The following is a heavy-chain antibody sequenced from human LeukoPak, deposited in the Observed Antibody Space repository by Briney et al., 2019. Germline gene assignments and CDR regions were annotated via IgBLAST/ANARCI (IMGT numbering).Heavy chain of an antibody. V-gene: IGHV4-34*01. Sequence: SETLSLTCAVYGGSFSGYYWSWIRQPPGKGLEWIGEINHSGSTNYNPSLKSRVTISVDTSKNQFSLKLSSVTAADTAVYYCARESDGIYYDSSGYYFNYWGQGTLVTVSS. CDR3: ARESDGIYYDSSGYYFNY. CDR2: INHSGST. J-gene: IGHJ4*02. D-gene: IGHD3-22*01. CDR1: GGSFSGYY.